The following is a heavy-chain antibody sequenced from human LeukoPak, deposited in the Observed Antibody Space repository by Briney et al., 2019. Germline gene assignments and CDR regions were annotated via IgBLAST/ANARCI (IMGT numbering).Heavy chain of an antibody. CDR1: GHRFTNHW. J-gene: IGHJ4*02. D-gene: IGHD6-13*01. CDR3: ARLSGYSSSWYYNYFDY. Sequence: GESLKISCEVSGHRFTNHWIGWVRQMPGKGLEWMGIINLGDSDTKYSPSFQGQVTISLDKSISTAYLQWRSLKASDTAMYYCARLSGYSSSWYYNYFDYWGQGTLVTVSS. CDR2: INLGDSDT. V-gene: IGHV5-51*01.